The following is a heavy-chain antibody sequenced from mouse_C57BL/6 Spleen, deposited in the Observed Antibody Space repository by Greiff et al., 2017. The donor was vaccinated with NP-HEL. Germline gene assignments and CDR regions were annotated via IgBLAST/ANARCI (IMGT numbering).Heavy chain of an antibody. D-gene: IGHD2-12*01. CDR2: IDPSDSYT. Sequence: VQLQQPGAELVMPGASVKLSCKASGYTFTSYWMHWVKQRPGQGLEWIGEIDPSDSYTNYNQKFKGQSTLTVDKSSITAYMQPRRLTSEDSAVYYCARQWRYYTDPGAMDYWGQGTSVTVSS. V-gene: IGHV1-69*01. J-gene: IGHJ4*01. CDR1: GYTFTSYW. CDR3: ARQWRYYTDPGAMDY.